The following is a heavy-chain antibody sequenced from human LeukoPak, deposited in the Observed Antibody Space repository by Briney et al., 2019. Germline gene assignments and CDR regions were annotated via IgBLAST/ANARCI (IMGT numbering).Heavy chain of an antibody. D-gene: IGHD2-15*01. V-gene: IGHV4-34*01. J-gene: IGHJ5*02. CDR1: GGSFSGYY. Sequence: SETLSLTCAVYGGSFSGYYWSWIRQPPGKGLEWIGEINHSGSTNYNPSLKSRVTISVDTSKNQFSLKLSSVTAAGTAVYYCATQHIVVVVAATLRWSNWFDPWGQGTLVTVSS. CDR3: ATQHIVVVVAATLRWSNWFDP. CDR2: INHSGST.